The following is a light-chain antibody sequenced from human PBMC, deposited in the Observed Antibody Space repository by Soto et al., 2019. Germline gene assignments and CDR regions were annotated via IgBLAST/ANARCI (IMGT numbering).Light chain of an antibody. CDR3: QQYNLCART. CDR2: HTT. J-gene: IGKJ4*02. V-gene: IGKV1-5*03. CDR1: QSIRKW. Sequence: EIQLTQSPSTLAAFVGDTVTITCRATQSIRKWLAWYQQKPGKTPSLLIFHTTTLHSGVPSRFSANLSGTDFTLTISGLETEDSATYYCQQYNLCARTFGEGTKVEV.